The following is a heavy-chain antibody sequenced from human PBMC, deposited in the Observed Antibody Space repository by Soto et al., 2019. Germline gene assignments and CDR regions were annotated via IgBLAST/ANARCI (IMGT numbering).Heavy chain of an antibody. Sequence: EVQLVESGGGLIQPGGSLRLSCAASGFTVTSYRMSWVGQAPGKGLEWVSVIYGGGSTSYAASVKGRFTISRDDSKNTLYVQMNSLTAEDTAVYYCTRGTTTASGPVYWGQGTLVTVSS. J-gene: IGHJ4*02. V-gene: IGHV3-53*01. CDR1: GFTVTSYR. CDR2: IYGGGST. CDR3: TRGTTTASGPVY. D-gene: IGHD4-17*01.